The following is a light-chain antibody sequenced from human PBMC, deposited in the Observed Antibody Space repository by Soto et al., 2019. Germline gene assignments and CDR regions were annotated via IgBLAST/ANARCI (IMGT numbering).Light chain of an antibody. CDR2: KAS. V-gene: IGKV1-8*01. Sequence: AIRMTQSPSSLCACTGDRVTIHRRASQGISSYLAWYQQKPGKAPKLLIYKASSLQIGVPSRFSGSGSGTDFTLTINSLEPDDFAVYYCQQRDSWPITFGQGTQLEIK. CDR1: QGISSY. J-gene: IGKJ5*01. CDR3: QQRDSWPIT.